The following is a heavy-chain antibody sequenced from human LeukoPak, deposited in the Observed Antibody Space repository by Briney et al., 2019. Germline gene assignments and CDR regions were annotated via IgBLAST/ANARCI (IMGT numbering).Heavy chain of an antibody. CDR2: ISSSSSHI. V-gene: IGHV3-21*01. Sequence: KAGGSLRLSCVASGFTFSTYSMNWVRQAPGEGLEWVSLISSSSSHIYYADSVKGRFTISRDNAKNSLYLQMNSLRVEDTAVYYCARDRGVITATQYFDYWGQGTLVIVSS. J-gene: IGHJ4*02. D-gene: IGHD2-15*01. CDR1: GFTFSTYS. CDR3: ARDRGVITATQYFDY.